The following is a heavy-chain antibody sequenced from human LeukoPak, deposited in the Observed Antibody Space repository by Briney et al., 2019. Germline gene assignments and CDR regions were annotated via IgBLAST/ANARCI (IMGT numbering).Heavy chain of an antibody. Sequence: SGGSLRLSCSVSGFIFSTYVMHWVRQAPGKGLEYVSAISSNGDNTYYADSVKGRFTISRDSSKNTLYLQMSSLRADDTAVYYCVRGTGYWGQGTLVTVSS. CDR1: GFIFSTYV. CDR2: ISSNGDNT. V-gene: IGHV3-64D*06. CDR3: VRGTGY. J-gene: IGHJ4*02.